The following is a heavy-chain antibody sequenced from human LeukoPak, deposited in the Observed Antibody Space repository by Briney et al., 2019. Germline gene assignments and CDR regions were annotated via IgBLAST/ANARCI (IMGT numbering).Heavy chain of an antibody. CDR3: ARNDYTDSNSDYFDY. J-gene: IGHJ4*02. V-gene: IGHV4-59*01. Sequence: SETLSLTCTVSGGSINSYYWSWIRQPPGKGLEWIAYIYYSRVVKYHPSLKRRVTISVDTSKNQVSLKVDSVTAADTAVYYCARNDYTDSNSDYFDYWSQGALVTVSS. CDR1: GGSINSYY. CDR2: IYYSRVV. D-gene: IGHD4-17*01.